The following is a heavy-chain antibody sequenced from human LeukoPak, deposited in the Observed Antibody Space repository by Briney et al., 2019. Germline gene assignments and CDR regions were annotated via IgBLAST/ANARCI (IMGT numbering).Heavy chain of an antibody. Sequence: SVKVSCKASGGTFSSYAISWVRQAPGQGLEWMGGIIPIFGTANYAQKFQGRVTITTDESTSTAYMELSSLRSEDTAVYYCARDGRQDSSGHKEVEYFQHWGQGTLVTVSS. CDR3: ARDGRQDSSGHKEVEYFQH. D-gene: IGHD3-22*01. V-gene: IGHV1-69*05. CDR2: IIPIFGTA. CDR1: GGTFSSYA. J-gene: IGHJ1*01.